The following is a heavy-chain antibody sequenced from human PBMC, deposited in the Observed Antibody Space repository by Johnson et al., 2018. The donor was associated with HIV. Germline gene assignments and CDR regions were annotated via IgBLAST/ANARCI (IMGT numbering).Heavy chain of an antibody. Sequence: VQLVESGGGLVQPGGSLRLSCAASGFTVSSNYMNWVRQAPGKGLEWVSIIYSGGSTYSADSVKGRFTISRDSSKNTVYLQMNNLRAEDTAVYNCARGVRGVIIDWGQGTMVAVSS. CDR3: ARGVRGVIID. CDR1: GFTVSSNY. CDR2: IYSGGST. J-gene: IGHJ3*01. V-gene: IGHV3-66*01. D-gene: IGHD3-10*01.